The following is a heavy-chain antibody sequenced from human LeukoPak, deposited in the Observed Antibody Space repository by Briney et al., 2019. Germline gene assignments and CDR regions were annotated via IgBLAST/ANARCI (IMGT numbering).Heavy chain of an antibody. CDR2: INTNTGNP. Sequence: GASVKVSCKASGYTFTSYAMNWVRQAPGQGLEWMGWINTNTGNPTYAQGFTGRFVFSLDTSVSTAYLQISSLKAEDTAVYYCARGHRKANYYYYYMDVWGKGTTVTVSS. V-gene: IGHV7-4-1*02. J-gene: IGHJ6*03. CDR1: GYTFTSYA. CDR3: ARGHRKANYYYYYMDV. D-gene: IGHD3-16*02.